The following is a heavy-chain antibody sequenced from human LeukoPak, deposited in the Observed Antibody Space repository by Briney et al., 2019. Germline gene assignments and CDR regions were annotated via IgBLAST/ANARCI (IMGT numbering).Heavy chain of an antibody. CDR1: GGSFSGYY. Sequence: SETLSLTCAVYGGSFSGYYWSWIRQPPGKGLEWIGEINHSGSTNYNPSLKSRVTISVDTSKNQFSLKLSSVTAADTAVYYCARGRGAFIFDFWGQGTLVTVSS. CDR3: ARGRGAFIFDF. CDR2: INHSGST. J-gene: IGHJ4*02. D-gene: IGHD5-12*01. V-gene: IGHV4-34*01.